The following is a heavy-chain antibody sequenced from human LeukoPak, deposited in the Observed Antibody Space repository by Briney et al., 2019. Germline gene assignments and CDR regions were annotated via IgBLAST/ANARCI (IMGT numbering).Heavy chain of an antibody. V-gene: IGHV1-2*02. D-gene: IGHD3-10*01. J-gene: IGHJ4*02. CDR1: GYTFTGYY. CDR3: ARATMVRGVT. Sequence: ASVKVSCKASGYTFTGYYMHWVRQAAAQGVEGMGWINPNSVGTNYAQKFRGRVTMTRDTSISTAYMELSRLRSDDTAVYYCARATMVRGVTWGQGTLVTVSS. CDR2: INPNSVGT.